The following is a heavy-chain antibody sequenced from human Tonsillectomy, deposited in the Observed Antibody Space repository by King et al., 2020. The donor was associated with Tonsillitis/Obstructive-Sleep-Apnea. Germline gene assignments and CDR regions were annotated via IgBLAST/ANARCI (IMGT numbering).Heavy chain of an antibody. J-gene: IGHJ4*02. CDR1: GYTFTDYY. V-gene: IGHV1-2*02. D-gene: IGHD4-11*01. CDR2: INPNSGGI. CDR3: ARGEGDYGNYNSFDF. Sequence: QVQLVESGAEVKKPGASVKVSCKASGYTFTDYYMHWVRQAPGQGLEWMGWINPNSGGINYAQKFQGRVSMTRDTSISTAYMELSRLRSDDTAVYYCARGEGDYGNYNSFDFGGQGTLVTVSS.